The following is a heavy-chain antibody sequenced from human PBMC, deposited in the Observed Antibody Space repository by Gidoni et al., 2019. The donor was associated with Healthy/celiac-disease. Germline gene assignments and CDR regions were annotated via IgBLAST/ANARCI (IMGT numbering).Heavy chain of an antibody. J-gene: IGHJ5*02. Sequence: QLQLQESGPGLVKPSETLSLTCTVSGGSISSSSYYWGWIRQPPGKGLEWIGSIYYSGSTYYNPSLKSRVTISVDTSKNQFSLKLSSVTAADTAVYYCAMDQSDYYDSRLNWFDPWGQGTLVTVSS. CDR3: AMDQSDYYDSRLNWFDP. CDR1: GGSISSSSYY. D-gene: IGHD3-22*01. CDR2: IYYSGST. V-gene: IGHV4-39*01.